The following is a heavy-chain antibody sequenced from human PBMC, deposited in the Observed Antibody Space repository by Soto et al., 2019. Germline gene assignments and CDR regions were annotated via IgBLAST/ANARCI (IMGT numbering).Heavy chain of an antibody. V-gene: IGHV3-23*01. Sequence: PGGSLRLSCAASGLTLSTSSMNWVRQAPGKGLEWISSASGSGGSTYYADSVKGRFTISRDNSRNTLYLQMNSLRAEDTAVYYCAKDQRRRDSITIFGVVIIGLDYWGQGTLVTVSS. CDR1: GLTLSTSS. J-gene: IGHJ4*02. CDR3: AKDQRRRDSITIFGVVIIGLDY. D-gene: IGHD3-3*01. CDR2: ASGSGGST.